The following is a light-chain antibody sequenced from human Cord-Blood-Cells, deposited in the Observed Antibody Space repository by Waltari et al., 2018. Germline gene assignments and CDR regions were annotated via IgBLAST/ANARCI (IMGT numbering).Light chain of an antibody. V-gene: IGKV1-5*03. Sequence: DIQMTQSPSTLSASVGDRVTITCRASQSISSWLAWYQQKPGKAPKLLIYKASSLESGVPSRFSGSGSGTEVTLTISSLQPDDFAPYYCQQYNSYSTFGQGTKLEIK. CDR1: QSISSW. J-gene: IGKJ2*01. CDR2: KAS. CDR3: QQYNSYST.